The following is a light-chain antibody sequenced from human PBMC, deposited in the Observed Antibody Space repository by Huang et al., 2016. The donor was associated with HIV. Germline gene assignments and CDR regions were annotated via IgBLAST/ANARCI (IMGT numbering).Light chain of an antibody. CDR1: QNILHSSNNKNY. V-gene: IGKV4-1*01. Sequence: DIVMTQSPDSLAVSLGERATINCKSSQNILHSSNNKNYLAWYQQKAGQPPKLRIYWASTRESGVPDRFSGSGSGTDFTLTISSSQAEDVAVYYCQQYYTTPQTFGQGTKLEIK. CDR3: QQYYTTPQT. J-gene: IGKJ2*01. CDR2: WAS.